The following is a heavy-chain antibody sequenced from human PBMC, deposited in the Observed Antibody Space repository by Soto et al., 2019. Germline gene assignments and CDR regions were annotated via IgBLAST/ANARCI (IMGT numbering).Heavy chain of an antibody. D-gene: IGHD6-13*01. CDR2: IIPIFGTA. CDR1: GGTFSSYA. J-gene: IGHJ5*02. Sequence: SVKVSCKASGGTFSSYAISWVRQAPGQGLEWMGGIIPIFGTANYAQKFQGRVTITADESTSTAYMELSSLRSEDTAVYYCAREADTGYSSSWYSKGSWFDPWGQGTLVTVSS. V-gene: IGHV1-69*13. CDR3: AREADTGYSSSWYSKGSWFDP.